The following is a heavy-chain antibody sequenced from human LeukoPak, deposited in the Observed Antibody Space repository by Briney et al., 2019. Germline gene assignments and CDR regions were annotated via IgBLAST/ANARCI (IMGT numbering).Heavy chain of an antibody. J-gene: IGHJ4*02. V-gene: IGHV4-59*08. CDR2: IYYSGST. D-gene: IGHD3-22*01. CDR3: ARLGADYDSSGYLDY. Sequence: SETLSLTCTVSGGSISSYYWSWIRQPPWKGLEWIGYIYYSGSTNYNPSLKSRVTISVDTSKNQFSLKLSSVTAADTAVCYCARLGADYDSSGYLDYWGQGTLVTVSS. CDR1: GGSISSYY.